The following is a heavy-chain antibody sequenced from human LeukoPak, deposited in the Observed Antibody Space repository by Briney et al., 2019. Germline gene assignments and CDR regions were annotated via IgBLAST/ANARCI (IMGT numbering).Heavy chain of an antibody. D-gene: IGHD6-19*01. CDR1: GFTFSTYA. CDR3: VKDSKSSGWYVPPNFDY. Sequence: GGSLRLSCSASGFTFSTYAMHWVRQAPGKGLEYVSSVSSNVYSTHYADSVKGRFSISRDNSKNTLYLQMSSLRTEDTAVYYCVKDSKSSGWYVPPNFDYWGQGTLVTVSS. CDR2: VSSNVYST. J-gene: IGHJ4*02. V-gene: IGHV3-64D*09.